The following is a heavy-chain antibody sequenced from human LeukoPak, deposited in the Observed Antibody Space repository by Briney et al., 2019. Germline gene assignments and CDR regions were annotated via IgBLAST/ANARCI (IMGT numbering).Heavy chain of an antibody. Sequence: GSLSLSCAASGFTFSSYSMNWVRQAAGKGLEWVSSISSSSSYIYYADSVKGRFTISRVNAKNSLYLQMNSLRVEDTAVYYCARARYDSSGYYSIFDYWGQGTLVTVSS. CDR3: ARARYDSSGYYSIFDY. CDR2: ISSSSSYI. V-gene: IGHV3-21*01. CDR1: GFTFSSYS. D-gene: IGHD3-22*01. J-gene: IGHJ4*02.